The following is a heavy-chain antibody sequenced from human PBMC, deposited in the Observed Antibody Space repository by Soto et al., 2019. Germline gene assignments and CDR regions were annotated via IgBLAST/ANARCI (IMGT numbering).Heavy chain of an antibody. D-gene: IGHD4-17*01. J-gene: IGHJ3*02. CDR1: GGSISSGGYY. Sequence: SETLSLTCTVSGGSISSGGYYWSWIRQHPGKGLEWIGYIYYSGSTYYNPSLKSRVTISVDTSKNQFSLKLSSVTAADTAVYYCARRGRTTVTTGVAFDIWGQGTMVTVSS. V-gene: IGHV4-31*03. CDR3: ARRGRTTVTTGVAFDI. CDR2: IYYSGST.